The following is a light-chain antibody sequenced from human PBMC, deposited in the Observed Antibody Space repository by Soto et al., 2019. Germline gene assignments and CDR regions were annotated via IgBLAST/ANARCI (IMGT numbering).Light chain of an antibody. Sequence: VGDRVTITCRASQGIRNDLGWYQQRPGEAPKLLIYATSNLQSGVPSRFSGSGSGTDFTLTISSLQPEDFATYYCLQDYNYPRTFGQGTKVDIK. J-gene: IGKJ1*01. V-gene: IGKV1-6*01. CDR3: LQDYNYPRT. CDR2: ATS. CDR1: QGIRND.